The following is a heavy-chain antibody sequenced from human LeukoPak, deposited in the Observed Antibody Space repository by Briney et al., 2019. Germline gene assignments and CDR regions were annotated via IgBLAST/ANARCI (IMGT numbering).Heavy chain of an antibody. Sequence: GGSLRLSCAASGFTFSGYSMNWVRQAPGKGLEWVSSISSSSSYIYYADSVKGRFTISRDNAKNSLYLQMNSLRAEDTAVYYCARGLPLLVGYDYWGQGTLVTVSS. CDR2: ISSSSSYI. J-gene: IGHJ4*02. CDR3: ARGLPLLVGYDY. V-gene: IGHV3-21*01. CDR1: GFTFSGYS. D-gene: IGHD1-26*01.